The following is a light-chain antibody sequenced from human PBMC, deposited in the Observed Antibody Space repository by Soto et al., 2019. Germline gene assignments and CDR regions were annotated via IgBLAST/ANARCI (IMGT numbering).Light chain of an antibody. CDR3: QHTRT. J-gene: IGKJ1*01. CDR2: DAS. CDR1: PYINNW. Sequence: DFQMTQSPSTLSASVGDRVTITCRASPYINNWVAWYQQKPGKAPKFLIYDASTLQRGVSSRFSGSGFGTEFSLTIYRLQPDDSGSYYFQHTRTCGQGTKVEVK. V-gene: IGKV1-5*01.